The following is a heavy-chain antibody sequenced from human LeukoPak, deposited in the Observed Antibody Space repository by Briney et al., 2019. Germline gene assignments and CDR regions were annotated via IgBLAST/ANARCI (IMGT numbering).Heavy chain of an antibody. Sequence: PSETLSLTCTVSGGSISSWYWSWIRQPPGKGLEWIGYIYDSGNTNYNPSLKTRVTISVDTSKNQLSLKLSSVTAADTAVYYCARDLALYGMDVWGQGTTVTVSS. J-gene: IGHJ6*02. CDR1: GGSISSWY. V-gene: IGHV4-59*12. CDR3: ARDLALYGMDV. CDR2: IYDSGNT.